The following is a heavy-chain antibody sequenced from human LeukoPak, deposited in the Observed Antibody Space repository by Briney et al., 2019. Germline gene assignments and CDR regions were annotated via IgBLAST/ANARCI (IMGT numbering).Heavy chain of an antibody. D-gene: IGHD5-12*01. CDR3: AKDPYRASSGLVDY. Sequence: SGGSLRLSCAASGFTFSSYSMNWVRQAPGKGLEWVSSISSSSSYIYYADSVKGRFTISRDNSKNTLYLQMNSLRAEDTAVYYCAKDPYRASSGLVDYWGQGTLVTVSS. CDR1: GFTFSSYS. J-gene: IGHJ4*02. CDR2: ISSSSSYI. V-gene: IGHV3-21*04.